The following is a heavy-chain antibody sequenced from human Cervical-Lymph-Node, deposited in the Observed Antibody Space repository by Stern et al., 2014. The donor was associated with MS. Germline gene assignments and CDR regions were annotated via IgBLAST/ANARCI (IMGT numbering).Heavy chain of an antibody. J-gene: IGHJ4*02. V-gene: IGHV1-2*06. Sequence: VQLVESGAEVKKPGASVKVSCKASGYTFTGYYMHWVRQAPGQGLEWMGRINPNSGGTNYAQKFQGRVTMTRDTSISTAYMELSRLRSDDTAVYYCARGGYDSSGYYHFSSFDYWGQGTLVTVSS. D-gene: IGHD3-22*01. CDR3: ARGGYDSSGYYHFSSFDY. CDR2: INPNSGGT. CDR1: GYTFTGYY.